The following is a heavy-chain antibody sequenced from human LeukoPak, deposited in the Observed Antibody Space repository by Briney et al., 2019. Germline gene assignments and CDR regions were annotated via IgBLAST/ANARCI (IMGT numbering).Heavy chain of an antibody. D-gene: IGHD1-14*01. J-gene: IGHJ3*02. Sequence: GGSLRLSCAASGFTVSSNYMSWVRQAPGKGLEWVSVIYSGGSTYYADSVKGRFTISRDNSKNTLYLQMNSLRAEDTAVYYCASPHGPDVDAFDIWGQGTMVTVSS. CDR3: ASPHGPDVDAFDI. CDR1: GFTVSSNY. V-gene: IGHV3-66*01. CDR2: IYSGGST.